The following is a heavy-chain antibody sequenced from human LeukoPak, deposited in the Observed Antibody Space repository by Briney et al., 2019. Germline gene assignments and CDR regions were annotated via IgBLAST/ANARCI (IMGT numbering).Heavy chain of an antibody. D-gene: IGHD2-2*01. J-gene: IGHJ3*02. V-gene: IGHV3-21*01. Sequence: PGGSLRLSCAASGFTFSNYAMNWVRQAPGKGLEWVSSISSSSSYIYYADSVKGRFTISRDNAKNSLYLQMNSLRAEDTAMYYCAKDLGSRFGYCSSTSCSYDAFDIWGQGTMVTVSS. CDR3: AKDLGSRFGYCSSTSCSYDAFDI. CDR2: ISSSSSYI. CDR1: GFTFSNYA.